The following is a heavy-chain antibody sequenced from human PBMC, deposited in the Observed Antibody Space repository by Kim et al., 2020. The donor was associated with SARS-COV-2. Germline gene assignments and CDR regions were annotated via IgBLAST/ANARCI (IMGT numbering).Heavy chain of an antibody. CDR3: ARDGVAVANYFDY. J-gene: IGHJ4*02. Sequence: AQNFKGRVTMTRETSSSTAYMELSRLRSADTAVYYCARDGVAVANYFDYWGQGTLVTVSS. D-gene: IGHD6-19*01. V-gene: IGHV1-2*02.